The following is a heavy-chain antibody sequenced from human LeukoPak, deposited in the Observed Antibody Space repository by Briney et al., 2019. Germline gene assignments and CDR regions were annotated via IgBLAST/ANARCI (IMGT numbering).Heavy chain of an antibody. CDR3: ARDGSGNWFDP. CDR2: INPSGGST. Sequence: GASVKVSCKASGYTSASYYMHWVRQAPGQGLEWMGIINPSGGSTSYAQKFQGRATMTRDMSTSTVYMELSSLRSEDTAVYYCARDGSGNWFDPWGQGTLVTVSS. J-gene: IGHJ5*02. CDR1: GYTSASYY. D-gene: IGHD3-10*01. V-gene: IGHV1-46*01.